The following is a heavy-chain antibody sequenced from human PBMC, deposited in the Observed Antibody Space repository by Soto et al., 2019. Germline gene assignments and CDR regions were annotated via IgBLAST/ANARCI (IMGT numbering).Heavy chain of an antibody. Sequence: QLQLQESGSGLVKPSQTLSLTCAVSGDSISSGGFSWSWIRQPPGKGLEWIGYIYHSGTSFYNPSLKSRVTISVDGSKNQFSLKVNSVTAADMAVYYCARGRLVPAVNFDYWGLGTLVTVSS. D-gene: IGHD2-2*01. CDR2: IYHSGTS. CDR3: ARGRLVPAVNFDY. V-gene: IGHV4-30-2*01. J-gene: IGHJ4*02. CDR1: GDSISSGGFS.